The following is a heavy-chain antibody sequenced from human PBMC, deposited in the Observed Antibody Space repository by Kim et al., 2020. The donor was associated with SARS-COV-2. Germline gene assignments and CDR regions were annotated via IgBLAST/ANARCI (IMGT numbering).Heavy chain of an antibody. Sequence: STSYINYADSVKGRFTISRDNAKNSLYLQMNGLRAEDTAVYYCADGSGSYWGQGTLVTVSS. D-gene: IGHD3-10*01. V-gene: IGHV3-21*01. CDR2: STSYI. CDR3: ADGSGSY. J-gene: IGHJ4*02.